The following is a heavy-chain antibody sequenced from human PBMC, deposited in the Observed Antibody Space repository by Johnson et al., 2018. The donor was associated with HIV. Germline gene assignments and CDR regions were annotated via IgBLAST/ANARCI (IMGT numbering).Heavy chain of an antibody. J-gene: IGHJ3*02. CDR1: GFTFRSYD. Sequence: VQLVESGGGLVQPGGSLRLSCAASGFTFRSYDMHWVRQATGKGLEWVSAIGSAGDTYYPGSVKGRFTISIENAKNSLYLQMNSLRAGDTAVYYCARGLGLSDAFDIWGQVTMVTVSS. D-gene: IGHD6-19*01. V-gene: IGHV3-13*01. CDR3: ARGLGLSDAFDI. CDR2: IGSAGDT.